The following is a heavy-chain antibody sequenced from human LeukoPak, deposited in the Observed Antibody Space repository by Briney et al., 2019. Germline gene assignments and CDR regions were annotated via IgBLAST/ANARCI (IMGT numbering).Heavy chain of an antibody. Sequence: GRSLRLSCAASGFTLSSYGMHWVRQAPGKGLEWVAVIWYDGSNKYYADSVKGRFTISRDNSKNTLYLQMNSLRAEDTAVYYCAIYDSSGYYNYWGQGTLVTVSS. CDR3: AIYDSSGYYNY. V-gene: IGHV3-33*01. J-gene: IGHJ4*02. CDR1: GFTLSSYG. CDR2: IWYDGSNK. D-gene: IGHD3-22*01.